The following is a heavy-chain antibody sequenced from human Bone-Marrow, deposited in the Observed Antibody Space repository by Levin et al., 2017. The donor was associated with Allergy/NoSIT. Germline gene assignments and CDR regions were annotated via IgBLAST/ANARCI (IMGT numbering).Heavy chain of an antibody. D-gene: IGHD3-9*01. J-gene: IGHJ4*02. CDR1: GFSFSAFA. V-gene: IGHV3-64D*06. CDR3: VKRRYFDSLSHDY. CDR2: INSGGRTT. Sequence: ASVKVSCAASGFSFSAFAMHWVRQAPGKGLEFVASINSGGRTTYYADSVKGRFTISRDNSMNTLYLQMSGLRDEDTAVYYCVKRRYFDSLSHDYWGQGTLVTVSS.